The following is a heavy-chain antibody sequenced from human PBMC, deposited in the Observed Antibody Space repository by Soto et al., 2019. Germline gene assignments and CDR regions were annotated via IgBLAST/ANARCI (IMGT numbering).Heavy chain of an antibody. CDR3: ARGHEYGGNSDAFDV. CDR1: GYTFASYD. J-gene: IGHJ3*01. CDR2: MNPNSGNT. V-gene: IGHV1-8*01. D-gene: IGHD4-17*01. Sequence: QVQLVQSGAEVKKPGASVKVSCKASGYTFASYDINWVRQATGQGLEWMGWMNPNSGNTGYAQKFQGRVTITADGATTTAYMELSSLTSQDTAVYFCARGHEYGGNSDAFDVWGQGTMVTVSS.